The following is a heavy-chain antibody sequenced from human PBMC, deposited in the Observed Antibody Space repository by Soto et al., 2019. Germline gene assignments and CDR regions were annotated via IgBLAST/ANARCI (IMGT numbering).Heavy chain of an antibody. D-gene: IGHD4-4*01. V-gene: IGHV3-30*18. CDR3: AKDHRNYAGWVLKGLFDY. CDR2: LSYDGSNK. CDR1: GFTFSSYG. Sequence: QVQLVESGGGVVQPGRSLRLSCAASGFTFSSYGMHWVRQAPGKGLEWVAVLSYDGSNKYYADSVKGRLTISRDNSKNTLNLQRNSLRAEDPAVYYCAKDHRNYAGWVLKGLFDYWGQGTLVSVSS. J-gene: IGHJ4*02.